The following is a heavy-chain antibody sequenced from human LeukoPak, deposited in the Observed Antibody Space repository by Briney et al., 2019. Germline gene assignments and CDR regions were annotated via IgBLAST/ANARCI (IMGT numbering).Heavy chain of an antibody. CDR1: GGSISSYY. D-gene: IGHD6-6*01. J-gene: IGHJ6*03. V-gene: IGHV4-59*01. CDR3: ARQRAYLLRSSGYYYMDV. Sequence: SETLSLTCTVSGGSISSYYWSWIRQPPGKGLEWIGYIYYSGSTNYNPSLKSRVTISVDTSKNQFSLKLSSVTAADTAVYYCARQRAYLLRSSGYYYMDVWGKGTTVTISS. CDR2: IYYSGST.